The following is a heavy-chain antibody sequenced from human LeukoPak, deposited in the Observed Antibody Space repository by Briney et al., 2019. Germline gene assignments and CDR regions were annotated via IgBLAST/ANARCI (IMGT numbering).Heavy chain of an antibody. V-gene: IGHV1-46*01. J-gene: IGHJ4*02. D-gene: IGHD5-24*01. CDR2: INPSGGST. Sequence: ASVKVSCRASGYTFTSYYMHWVRQAPGQGVEWMGIINPSGGSTSYAQKFQGRVTMTRDMSTSTVYMELSSLRSEDTAVYYGARDGDGYSSFFDYWGQGTLVTVSS. CDR3: ARDGDGYSSFFDY. CDR1: GYTFTSYY.